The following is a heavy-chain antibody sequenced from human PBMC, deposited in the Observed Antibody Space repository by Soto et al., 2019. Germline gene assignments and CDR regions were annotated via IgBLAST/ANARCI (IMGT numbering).Heavy chain of an antibody. V-gene: IGHV3-30*18. CDR3: AKGHVLRYFDWLEEFDY. J-gene: IGHJ4*02. Sequence: HPGGSLRLSCAASGFTFSSYGMHWVRQAPGKGLEWVAVISYDGSNKYYADSVKGRFTISRDNSKNTLYLQMNSLRAEDTAVYYCAKGHVLRYFDWLEEFDYWGQGTLVTVSS. CDR1: GFTFSSYG. D-gene: IGHD3-9*01. CDR2: ISYDGSNK.